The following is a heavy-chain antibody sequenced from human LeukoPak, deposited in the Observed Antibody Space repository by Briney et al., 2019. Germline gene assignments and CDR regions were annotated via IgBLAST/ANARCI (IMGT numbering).Heavy chain of an antibody. CDR3: VPSYCASDRYHSHLTD. CDR1: GVSVCRGGYS. CDR2: IYHTGST. J-gene: IGHJ4*01. Sequence: ALSLTCAVSGVSVCRGGYSWSWIRQPPGKGLEGLGYIYHTGSTYYNPSLKSRVTIPMDRSKSQFSLKSSYVTAANPAVYYCVPSYCASDRYHSHLTDWGPGTPVAGPS. V-gene: IGHV4-30-2*01. D-gene: IGHD2-21*02.